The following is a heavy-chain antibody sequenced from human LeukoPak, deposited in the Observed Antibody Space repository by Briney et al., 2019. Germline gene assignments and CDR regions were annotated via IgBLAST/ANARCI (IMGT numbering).Heavy chain of an antibody. D-gene: IGHD7-27*01. V-gene: IGHV3-48*02. J-gene: IGHJ4*02. CDR1: GFTFSRYS. Sequence: GGSLRLSCAASGFTFSRYSMNRVRQAPGKGLEWVSYISSGSSTIHYADSVKGRFTISRDNAKNSMYLQMNSLRDEDTAVYYCARDQTGDFWGQGTLVTVSS. CDR3: ARDQTGDF. CDR2: ISSGSSTI.